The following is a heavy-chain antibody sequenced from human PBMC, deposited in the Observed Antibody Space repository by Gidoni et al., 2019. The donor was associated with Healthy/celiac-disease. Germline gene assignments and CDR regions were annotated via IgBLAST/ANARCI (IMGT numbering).Heavy chain of an antibody. V-gene: IGHV3-23*01. CDR1: GFTFSRYA. D-gene: IGHD5-18*01. CDR3: AKESFPRYGCSDY. Sequence: EVQLLESGGGLVQPGGSLRLSCSASGFTFSRYAMSWVRQAPGKGLEWVSAISGSGGSTYYADSVKGRFTISRDNSKNTLYLQMNSLRAEDTAVYYCAKESFPRYGCSDYWGQGTQVTVSS. CDR2: ISGSGGST. J-gene: IGHJ4*02.